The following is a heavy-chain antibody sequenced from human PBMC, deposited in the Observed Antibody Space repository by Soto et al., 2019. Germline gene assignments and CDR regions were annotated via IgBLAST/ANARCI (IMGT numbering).Heavy chain of an antibody. CDR3: AREGYYDISGYSPSYFDY. J-gene: IGHJ4*02. CDR1: GGTFSSYT. V-gene: IGHV1-69*08. D-gene: IGHD3-22*01. Sequence: QVQLVQSGAEVKKPGSSVKVSCKASGGTFSSYTISWVRQAPGQGLEWMGRIIPILGIANYAQKFQGRVTITADQSPGTAYMGLSSRRSEDTAVYYCAREGYYDISGYSPSYFDYWGQGTLVTVSS. CDR2: IIPILGIA.